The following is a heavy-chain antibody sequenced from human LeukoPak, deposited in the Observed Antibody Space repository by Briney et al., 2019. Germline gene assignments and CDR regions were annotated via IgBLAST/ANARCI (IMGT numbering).Heavy chain of an antibody. J-gene: IGHJ4*02. Sequence: GGSLRLSCAASGFTFSSYGMHWVRQAPGKGLEWVAFIRYDGSSKNYADSVKGRFTVSRDNSRNTLFLQMNSLRAEDTAVYYCAGTVVGATRPSPDYWGQGTLVTVSS. CDR1: GFTFSSYG. CDR2: IRYDGSSK. D-gene: IGHD1-26*01. V-gene: IGHV3-30*02. CDR3: AGTVVGATRPSPDY.